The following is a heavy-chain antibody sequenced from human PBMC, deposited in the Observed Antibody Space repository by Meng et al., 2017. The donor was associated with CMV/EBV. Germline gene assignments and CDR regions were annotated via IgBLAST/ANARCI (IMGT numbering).Heavy chain of an antibody. V-gene: IGHV1-8*01. CDR1: GYTFTSYD. D-gene: IGHD2-2*01. CDR3: ARGLGVVVPADY. Sequence: KASGYTFTSYDINWVRQATGQGLEWMGWMNPNSGNTGYAQKFQGRVTMTRNTSISTAYMELSSLRSEDTAVYYCARGLGVVVPADYWGQGTLVTVSS. CDR2: MNPNSGNT. J-gene: IGHJ4*02.